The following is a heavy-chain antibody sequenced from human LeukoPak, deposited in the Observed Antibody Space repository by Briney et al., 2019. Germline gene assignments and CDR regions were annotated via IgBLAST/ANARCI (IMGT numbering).Heavy chain of an antibody. CDR3: ARGSGTGGWFDP. V-gene: IGHV4-30-4*01. J-gene: IGHJ5*02. CDR1: GGSISSGDYY. Sequence: PPETLSLTCTVSGGSISSGDYYWSWIRQPPGKGLEWIGYIYYSGSTYYNPSLKSRVTISVDTSKNQFSLKLSSVTAADTAVYYCARGSGTGGWFDPWGQGTLVTVSS. D-gene: IGHD1-1*01. CDR2: IYYSGST.